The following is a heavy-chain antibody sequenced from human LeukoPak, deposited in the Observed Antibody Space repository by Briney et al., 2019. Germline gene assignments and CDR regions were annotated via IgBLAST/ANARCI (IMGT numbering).Heavy chain of an antibody. V-gene: IGHV3-74*01. J-gene: IGHJ4*02. Sequence: PGGSLRLSCAASGFIFSTYWIHWVRQAPGKGLVWVSQINTDGNSTTYADSVKGRFTVSRDNAKNTLYLQMNSLRAEDTAVYYCARELASGDWGQGTLVTVSS. D-gene: IGHD6-13*01. CDR2: INTDGNST. CDR3: ARELASGD. CDR1: GFIFSTYW.